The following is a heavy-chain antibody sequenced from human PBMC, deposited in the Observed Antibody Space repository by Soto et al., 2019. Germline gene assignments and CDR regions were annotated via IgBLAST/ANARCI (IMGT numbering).Heavy chain of an antibody. CDR3: HGYGY. CDR2: IYSGGTI. Sequence: DVQGEESGGGLVQPGGSLRLSCAVSGFTITINYMSWVRQAPGKGLEWVSVIYSGGTIYYADSVKGRFTISRDTSKNTLYLQMNSLRGDDTAVFYCHGYGYWGQGTLVTVST. D-gene: IGHD5-12*01. V-gene: IGHV3-53*01. J-gene: IGHJ4*02. CDR1: GFTITINY.